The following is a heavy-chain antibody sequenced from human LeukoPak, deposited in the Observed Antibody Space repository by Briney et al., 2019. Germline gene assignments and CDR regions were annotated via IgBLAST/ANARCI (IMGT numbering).Heavy chain of an antibody. J-gene: IGHJ5*02. CDR1: GXSINNYF. Sequence: SETLSLTCSVSGXSINNYFWNWLRQPPGRGQEWIGHVYYTGSTRYNPSLKSRVFISIDTSMNQFSLKLSSVTAADTAVYYCARRARAEADTSPDNWIDPWGQGTLVTVSS. CDR3: ARRARAEADTSPDNWIDP. CDR2: VYYTGST. V-gene: IGHV4-59*08. D-gene: IGHD6-13*01.